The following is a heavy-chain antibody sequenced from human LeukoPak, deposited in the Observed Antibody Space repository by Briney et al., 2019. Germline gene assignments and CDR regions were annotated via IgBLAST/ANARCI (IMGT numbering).Heavy chain of an antibody. V-gene: IGHV3-48*02. Sequence: GGSLRLSCAASGFSLSGYSMNWVRQTPGKGLEWISYISSSMSITYYADSVKGRFTISRDNAKNSLYLQVNGLTDEDTAVYYCARGSLNYYASGSYYMVFWGQGTLVTVSS. CDR2: ISSSMSIT. CDR3: ARGSLNYYASGSYYMVF. J-gene: IGHJ4*02. D-gene: IGHD3-10*01. CDR1: GFSLSGYS.